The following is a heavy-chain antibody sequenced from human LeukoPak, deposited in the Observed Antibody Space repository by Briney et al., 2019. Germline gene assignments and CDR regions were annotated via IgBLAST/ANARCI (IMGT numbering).Heavy chain of an antibody. Sequence: SETLSLTCAVYGGSFSGYYWSWIRQPPGKGLEWIGRVYPTGTTYYNPSLESRVTMSVDTSKNQFSLKLSSVTAADTAVYYCARTTEAHSWQTRYYSYYMDVWGKGTTVTVSS. CDR3: ARTTEAHSWQTRYYSYYMDV. D-gene: IGHD6-13*01. CDR1: GGSFSGYY. V-gene: IGHV4-59*10. J-gene: IGHJ6*03. CDR2: VYPTGTT.